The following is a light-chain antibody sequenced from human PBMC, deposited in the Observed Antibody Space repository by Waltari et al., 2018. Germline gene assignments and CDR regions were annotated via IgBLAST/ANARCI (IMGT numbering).Light chain of an antibody. CDR1: SSDVGAYNS. Sequence: QSALTQPASVSGSPGQSITISCTGPSSDVGAYNSVPWYQQYPGKAPKLMIYEVSHRPSGVSNRFSGSKSGNTASLTISGLQAEDEADYYCSSFTGSDTHVFGTGTKVTVL. CDR3: SSFTGSDTHV. J-gene: IGLJ1*01. V-gene: IGLV2-14*01. CDR2: EVS.